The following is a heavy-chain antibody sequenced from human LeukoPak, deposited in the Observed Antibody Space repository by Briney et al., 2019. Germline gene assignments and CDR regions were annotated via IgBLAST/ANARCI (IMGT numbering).Heavy chain of an antibody. CDR2: INHSGST. CDR1: GGSFSDYY. V-gene: IGHV4-34*01. J-gene: IGHJ6*03. CDR3: ARDGSGSHYYYYYYYMDV. D-gene: IGHD1-26*01. Sequence: SETLSLTCAVYGGSFSDYYWSWIRQSPGKGLQWIGEINHSGSTNYDPSLKSRVTISVDTSKNQFSLKLSSVTAADTAVYYCARDGSGSHYYYYYYYMDVWGKGATVTVSS.